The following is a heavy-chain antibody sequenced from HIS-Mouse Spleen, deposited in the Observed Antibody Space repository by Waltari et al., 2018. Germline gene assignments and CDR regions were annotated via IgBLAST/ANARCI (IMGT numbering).Heavy chain of an antibody. CDR1: GYTFTGYY. Sequence: QVQLVQSGAEVKKPGASVKVSCKASGYTFTGYYMHWVRQAPGQGLEWRGGINTNRGGTNYAQKFQGRVTMTRDTSISTAYMELSRLRSDDTAVYYCARDRGSYYAFDIWGQGTMVTVSS. D-gene: IGHD1-26*01. CDR2: INTNRGGT. CDR3: ARDRGSYYAFDI. J-gene: IGHJ3*02. V-gene: IGHV1-2*02.